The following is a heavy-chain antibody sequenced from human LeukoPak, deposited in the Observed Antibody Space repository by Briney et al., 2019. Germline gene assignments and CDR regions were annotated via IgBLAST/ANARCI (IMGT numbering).Heavy chain of an antibody. D-gene: IGHD2-2*01. CDR1: GFTFSNYW. V-gene: IGHV3-7*01. J-gene: IGHJ3*02. Sequence: PGGSLRLSCAASGFTFSNYWMSWVRQAPGKGLEWVANIKQDGSEKYYVDSVKGRFTISRDNAKNSLYLQMNSLRAEDTAVYYCARDHYFVVVPAAGTFDIWGQGTMVTVSS. CDR2: IKQDGSEK. CDR3: ARDHYFVVVPAAGTFDI.